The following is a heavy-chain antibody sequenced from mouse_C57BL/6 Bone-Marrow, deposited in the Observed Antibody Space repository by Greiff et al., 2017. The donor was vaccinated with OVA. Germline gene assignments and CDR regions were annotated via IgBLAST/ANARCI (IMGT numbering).Heavy chain of an antibody. D-gene: IGHD2-3*01. V-gene: IGHV1-9*01. CDR2: ILPGSGST. J-gene: IGHJ3*01. CDR3: ARSPLYDGYLGWFAY. CDR1: GYTFTGYW. Sequence: QVQLQQSGAELMKPGASVKLSCKAPGYTFTGYWIEWVKQRPGHGLEWIGEILPGSGSTNYNEKFKGKATFTADTSSNTAYMQLSSLTTEDSAIYYCARSPLYDGYLGWFAYWGQGTLVTVSA.